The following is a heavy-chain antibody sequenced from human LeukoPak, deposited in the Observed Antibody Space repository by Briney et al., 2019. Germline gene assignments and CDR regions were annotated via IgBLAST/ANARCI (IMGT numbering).Heavy chain of an antibody. CDR3: ARESTGYSSSWYYFDY. V-gene: IGHV4-59*01. Sequence: SETLSLTCTVSGGSISSYYWSWIRQPPGKGLEWIGYIYYSGSTNYNPSLKSPVTISVDTSKNQFSLKLSSVTAADTAVYYCARESTGYSSSWYYFDYWGQGTLVTVSS. CDR1: GGSISSYY. J-gene: IGHJ4*02. D-gene: IGHD6-13*01. CDR2: IYYSGST.